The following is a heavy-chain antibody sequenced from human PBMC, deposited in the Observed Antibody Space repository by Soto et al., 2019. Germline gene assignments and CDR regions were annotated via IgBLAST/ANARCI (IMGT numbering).Heavy chain of an antibody. CDR1: GYSFTSYW. CDR3: ASTAYYYGSGSYYPY. V-gene: IGHV5-51*01. D-gene: IGHD3-10*01. Sequence: GESLKISCKGSGYSFTSYWIGWVRQMPGKGLEWMGIIYPGDSDTRYSPSFQGQVTISADKSISTAYLQWSSLKASDTAMYYCASTAYYYGSGSYYPYWGQGTLVTVSS. J-gene: IGHJ4*02. CDR2: IYPGDSDT.